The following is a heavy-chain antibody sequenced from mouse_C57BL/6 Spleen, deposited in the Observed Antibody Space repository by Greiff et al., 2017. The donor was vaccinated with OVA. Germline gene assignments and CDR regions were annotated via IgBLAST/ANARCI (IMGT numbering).Heavy chain of an antibody. CDR3: ASKTAQAFYAMDY. CDR1: GYTFTSYW. V-gene: IGHV1-55*01. D-gene: IGHD3-2*02. Sequence: QVQLQQPGAELVKPGASVKMSCKASGYTFTSYWITWVKQRPGQGLEWIGDIYPGSGSTNYNEKFKSKATLTVDTSSSTAYMQLSSLTSEDSAVYYCASKTAQAFYAMDYWGQGTSVTVSS. J-gene: IGHJ4*01. CDR2: IYPGSGST.